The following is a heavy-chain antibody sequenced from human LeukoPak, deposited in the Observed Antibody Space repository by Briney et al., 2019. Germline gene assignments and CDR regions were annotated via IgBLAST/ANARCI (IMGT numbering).Heavy chain of an antibody. CDR3: ARDVYVAAAGTGWFEP. Sequence: GGSLRLSCAASGFTFSSYSMNWVRQAPGKGLEWVSSISSSSSYIYYADSVKGRFTISRDNAKNSLYLQMNSLRAEDTAVYYCARDVYVAAAGTGWFEPWGQGTLVTVSS. D-gene: IGHD6-13*01. V-gene: IGHV3-21*01. CDR2: ISSSSSYI. J-gene: IGHJ5*02. CDR1: GFTFSSYS.